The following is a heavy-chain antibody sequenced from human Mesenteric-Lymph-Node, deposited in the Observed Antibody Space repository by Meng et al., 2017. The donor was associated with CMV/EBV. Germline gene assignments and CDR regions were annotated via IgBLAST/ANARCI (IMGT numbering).Heavy chain of an antibody. CDR2: INPNGGGT. CDR3: ARGGDYGDPAFDY. D-gene: IGHD4-17*01. V-gene: IGHV1-2*04. Sequence: CKASGYTFTGYYLHWVRQAPGQGLEWMGWINPNGGGTNYAQKFQGWVTMTRDTSISTAYMELSRLRSDDTAVYYCARGGDYGDPAFDYWGQGTLVTVSS. J-gene: IGHJ4*02. CDR1: GYTFTGYY.